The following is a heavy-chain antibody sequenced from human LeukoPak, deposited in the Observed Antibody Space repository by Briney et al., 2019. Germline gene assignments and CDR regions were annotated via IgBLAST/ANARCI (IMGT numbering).Heavy chain of an antibody. CDR2: ISFDGGDK. CDR1: GFTFSSYA. CDR3: ARVRVRAVINTYYYYGMDV. Sequence: GRSLRLSCAASGFTFSSYAMHWVRQAPGKGLQWVAVISFDGGDKYYANSVKGRFTISRDNSKNTLYLQMNSLRPDDTAVYYCARVRVRAVINTYYYYGMDVWGQGTTVTVSS. J-gene: IGHJ6*02. V-gene: IGHV3-30*04. D-gene: IGHD3-10*01.